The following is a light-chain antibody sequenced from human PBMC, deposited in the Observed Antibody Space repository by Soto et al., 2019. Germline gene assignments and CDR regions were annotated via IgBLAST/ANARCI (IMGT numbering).Light chain of an antibody. J-gene: IGKJ1*01. V-gene: IGKV3-20*01. CDR3: QQYSSSRT. Sequence: EIVLTQSPATLSLSPGERATLSCRASQSVSSNHLAWYQQKPGQAPRLLVYGGSSRATGIPVRFSGSGSETDFTLTITRLEPEDFAVYYCQQYSSSRTLGQGTKVDIK. CDR2: GGS. CDR1: QSVSSNH.